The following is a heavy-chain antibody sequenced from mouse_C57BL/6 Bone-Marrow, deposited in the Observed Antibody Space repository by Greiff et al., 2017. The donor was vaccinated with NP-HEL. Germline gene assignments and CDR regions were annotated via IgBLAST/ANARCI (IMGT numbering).Heavy chain of an antibody. CDR3: TRRNYCGSPYYFGD. D-gene: IGHD2-1*01. Sequence: QVQLQQPGAELVRPGASVKLSCKASGYTFTSYGMNWVKQRPGQGLEWIGVIDPAGGNTYYNEKFKGKATLTADTSSTPAYMQLRSLTSEDSAVFCGTRRNYCGSPYYFGDWGQGATVTVAS. CDR2: IDPAGGNT. J-gene: IGHJ2*01. V-gene: IGHV1-81*01. CDR1: GYTFTSYG.